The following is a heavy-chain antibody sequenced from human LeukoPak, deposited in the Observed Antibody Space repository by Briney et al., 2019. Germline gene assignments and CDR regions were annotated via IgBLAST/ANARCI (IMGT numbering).Heavy chain of an antibody. CDR1: GFTFSSYG. D-gene: IGHD6-13*01. V-gene: IGHV3-21*01. Sequence: GGSLRLSCAASGFTFSSYGMHWVRQAPGKGLEWVSSISSTGAYIYYADSLKGRFTISRDNAKNSLYLQMNSLRADDTAVYYCARGLAAAGTRGPYWGQGTLVTVSS. CDR3: ARGLAAAGTRGPY. J-gene: IGHJ4*02. CDR2: ISSTGAYI.